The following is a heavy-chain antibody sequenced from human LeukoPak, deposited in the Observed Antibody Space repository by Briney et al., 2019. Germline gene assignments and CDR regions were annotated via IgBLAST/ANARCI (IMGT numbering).Heavy chain of an antibody. D-gene: IGHD1-14*01. Sequence: GASVKVSCMASGYTFTGYYMHWVRPAPGQGLEWMGWINPNSGGTNYAQKFQGRVTMTRDTSISTAYMELSRLRSDDTAVYYCARNHRGGGWHDYWGQGTLVTVSS. CDR2: INPNSGGT. CDR3: ARNHRGGGWHDY. CDR1: GYTFTGYY. J-gene: IGHJ4*02. V-gene: IGHV1-2*02.